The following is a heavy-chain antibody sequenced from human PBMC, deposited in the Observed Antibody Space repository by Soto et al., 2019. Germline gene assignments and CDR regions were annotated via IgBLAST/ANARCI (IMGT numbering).Heavy chain of an antibody. CDR1: GYTFTSCY. V-gene: IGHV1-46*01. J-gene: IGHJ6*02. CDR3: ARDLPTWVGATYYYYYGMDV. D-gene: IGHD1-26*01. Sequence: KTRVASVKVSCKTSGYTFTSCYMHWVRQAPGQGLEWMGIINPSGGSTSYAQKFQGRVTMTGDTSTSTVYMELSSLRSEDTAVYYCARDLPTWVGATYYYYYGMDVWGQGTTVTVSS. CDR2: INPSGGST.